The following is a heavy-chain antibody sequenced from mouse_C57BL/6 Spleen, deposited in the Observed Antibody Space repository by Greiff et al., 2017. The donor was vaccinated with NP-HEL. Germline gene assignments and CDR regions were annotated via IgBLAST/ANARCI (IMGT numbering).Heavy chain of an antibody. CDR2: ICSGGST. CDR1: GFSLTSYG. J-gene: IGHJ3*01. D-gene: IGHD2-5*01. Sequence: QVQLQQSGPGLVQPSQSLSITCTVSGFSLTSYGVHWVRQSPGKGLEWLGVICSGGSTDYNAAFISRLSISKDNSKSQVFFKMNSRQADDTAIYYCASLYSNYEGGLGYWGQGTLVTVSA. CDR3: ASLYSNYEGGLGY. V-gene: IGHV2-2*01.